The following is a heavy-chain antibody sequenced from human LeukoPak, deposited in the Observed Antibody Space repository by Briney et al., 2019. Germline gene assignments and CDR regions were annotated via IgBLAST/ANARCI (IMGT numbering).Heavy chain of an antibody. J-gene: IGHJ6*02. CDR2: IRWNGGRI. CDR3: LWRPTGSYYYGVDV. V-gene: IGHV3-9*01. Sequence: PGGSLRLSCAASGFTFSSYAMTWVRQAPGKGLEWVSGIRWNGGRIGYADSVKGRFTVSRDNAKNFVYLQMNSLRPEDTAFYYCLWRPTGSYYYGVDVWGQGTTVTVSS. CDR1: GFTFSSYA. D-gene: IGHD2-21*01.